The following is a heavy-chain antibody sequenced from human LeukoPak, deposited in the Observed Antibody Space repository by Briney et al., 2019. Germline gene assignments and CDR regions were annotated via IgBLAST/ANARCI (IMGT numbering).Heavy chain of an antibody. J-gene: IGHJ6*02. V-gene: IGHV1-2*02. CDR2: INPNSGGT. CDR1: GYTFTGYY. CDR3: AREIGDYEYYYYGMDV. D-gene: IGHD4-17*01. Sequence: ASVKVSCKASGYTFTGYYMHWVRQAPGQGLEWMGWINPNSGGTNYAQKFQGRVTMTRDTSISTAYMELSRLRSDDTAVYYCAREIGDYEYYYYGMDVWGQGTTVTVSS.